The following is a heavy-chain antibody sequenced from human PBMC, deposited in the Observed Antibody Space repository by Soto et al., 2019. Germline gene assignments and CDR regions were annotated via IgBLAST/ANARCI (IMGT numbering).Heavy chain of an antibody. CDR1: GFTFSSYA. Sequence: QVQLVESGGGVVQPGRSLRLSCAASGFTFSSYAMHWVRQAPGKGLEWVAVISYDGSNKYYADSVKGRFTISRDNSKNTLYLQMNGLRAEDKAVYYCARVWYVMTTVTTLGYWGQGTLVTVSS. D-gene: IGHD4-17*01. CDR3: ARVWYVMTTVTTLGY. CDR2: ISYDGSNK. V-gene: IGHV3-30-3*01. J-gene: IGHJ4*02.